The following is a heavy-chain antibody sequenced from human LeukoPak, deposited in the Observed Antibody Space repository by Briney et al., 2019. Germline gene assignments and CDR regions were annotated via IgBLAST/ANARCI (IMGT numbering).Heavy chain of an antibody. Sequence: SETLSLTCTVSGGSISSHYWSWIRQPPGKGLEWIGYIYYSGSTNYNPSLKSRVTISVDTSENQFSLKLSSVTAADTAVYYCARVPYYYDSSGYYYYYYMDVWGKGTTVTVSS. CDR3: ARVPYYYDSSGYYYYYYMDV. CDR2: IYYSGST. V-gene: IGHV4-59*11. J-gene: IGHJ6*03. D-gene: IGHD3-22*01. CDR1: GGSISSHY.